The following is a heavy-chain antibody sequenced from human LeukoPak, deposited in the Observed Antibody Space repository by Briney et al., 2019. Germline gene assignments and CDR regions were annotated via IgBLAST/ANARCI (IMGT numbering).Heavy chain of an antibody. CDR2: INSDGTST. V-gene: IGHV3-74*01. J-gene: IGHJ4*02. D-gene: IGHD5-18*01. Sequence: GGSLRLSCAASGFTFSSYWMHWVRHVPGKGLVWVSRINSDGTSTTYADSVKGRFTISRDNAKNTLYLQMNSLRAEDTAVYYCARGASGYSYGWGQGTPVTVSS. CDR3: ARGASGYSYG. CDR1: GFTFSSYW.